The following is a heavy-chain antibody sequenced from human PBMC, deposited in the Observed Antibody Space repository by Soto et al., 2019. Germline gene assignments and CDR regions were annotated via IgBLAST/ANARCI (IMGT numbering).Heavy chain of an antibody. CDR3: ARSIALVPSSIPSHFDY. CDR1: GESFSGSY. Sequence: QVQLQQLGALLLKTSETLSLTCAVYGESFSGSYWNWLRQPPGKGLDWIGDINHSGSTNYNPSLKSPVTISVVTSKNRFSLLLSSVTAATTAVYYCARSIALVPSSIPSHFDYWGQGILVTVSS. J-gene: IGHJ4*02. D-gene: IGHD2-2*01. V-gene: IGHV4-34*01. CDR2: INHSGST.